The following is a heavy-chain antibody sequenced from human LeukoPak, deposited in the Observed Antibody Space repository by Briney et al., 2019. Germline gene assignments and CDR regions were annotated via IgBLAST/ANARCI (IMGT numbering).Heavy chain of an antibody. V-gene: IGHV1-2*02. D-gene: IGHD6-13*01. CDR2: INPNSGGT. J-gene: IGHJ3*02. CDR1: GYTFTGYY. Sequence: GASVKVSCKASGYTFTGYYMHWVRQAPGQGLEWMGWINPNSGGTNYAQKFQGRVTMTRDTSISTAYMELSRLRSDDTAVYYCARDPRIAATGALFYGGYVFDIWGKGTMVTVSS. CDR3: ARDPRIAATGALFYGGYVFDI.